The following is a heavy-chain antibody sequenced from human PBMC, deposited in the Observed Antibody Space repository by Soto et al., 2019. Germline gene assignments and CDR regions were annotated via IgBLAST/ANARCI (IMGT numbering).Heavy chain of an antibody. CDR1: GDSASSNSAA. J-gene: IGHJ4*02. V-gene: IGHV6-1*01. CDR2: TYYRSKWYN. D-gene: IGHD2-2*02. CDR3: ARDDCSSTSCYTHFDY. Sequence: SQTLSLTCAISGDSASSNSAAWNWIRQSPSRGLEWLGRTYYRSKWYNDYAVSVKSRITINPDTSKNQFSLQLNSVTPEDTAVYYCARDDCSSTSCYTHFDYWGQGTLVTVSS.